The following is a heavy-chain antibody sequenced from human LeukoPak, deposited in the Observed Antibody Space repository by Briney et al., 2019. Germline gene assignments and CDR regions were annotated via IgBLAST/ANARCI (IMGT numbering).Heavy chain of an antibody. CDR3: ARVLLQGDYAAFDI. V-gene: IGHV1-69*01. D-gene: IGHD4-17*01. CDR1: GGIFSSYA. CDR2: LIPMFGTA. Sequence: SVKVSCKGSGGIFSSYAISWVRQAPGQGLEWMGGLIPMFGTANYAQKFQGRVTISADETTTTAYMDLSSLRSEDTAVYYCARVLLQGDYAAFDIWGQGTMVTVSS. J-gene: IGHJ3*02.